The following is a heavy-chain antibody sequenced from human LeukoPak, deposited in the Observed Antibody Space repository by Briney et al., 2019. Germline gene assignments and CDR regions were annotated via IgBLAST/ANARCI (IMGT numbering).Heavy chain of an antibody. J-gene: IGHJ4*02. V-gene: IGHV1-2*02. CDR2: VNPKSGDT. CDR3: ARVQGYCSDGRCLF. D-gene: IGHD2-15*01. CDR1: GYSFTGYH. Sequence: ASVKVSCKASGYSFTGYHIHWVRQAPGQGLEWLGWVNPKSGDTDYAQKFKDRVTMTRDTSITTAYMELTRLTSDDTAVYYCARVQGYCSDGRCLFWGQGTLVTVSS.